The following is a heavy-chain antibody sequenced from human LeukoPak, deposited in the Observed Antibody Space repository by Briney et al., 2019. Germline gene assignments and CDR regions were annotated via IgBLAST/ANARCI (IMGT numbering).Heavy chain of an antibody. J-gene: IGHJ4*02. Sequence: ASVKVSCKASGYTFTSYGISWVRQAPGQGLEWMGWINPNSGGTNYAQKFQGRVTMTRDTSISTAYMELSRLRSDDTAVYYCALGRYSSSWYSWGQGTLVTVSS. V-gene: IGHV1-2*02. CDR1: GYTFTSYG. CDR3: ALGRYSSSWYS. D-gene: IGHD6-13*01. CDR2: INPNSGGT.